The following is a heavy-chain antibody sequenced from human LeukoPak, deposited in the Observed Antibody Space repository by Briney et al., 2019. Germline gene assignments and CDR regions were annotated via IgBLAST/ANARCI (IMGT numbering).Heavy chain of an antibody. V-gene: IGHV4-39*02. J-gene: IGHJ4*02. Sequence: SETLSLTCTVSGDSISRSTYYWAWIRQPPGKGLEWIGCVYYGRSPYFNPSLESRATISVDTSKNHFSLKMSSVTAADTAVYYCARSSGTGTFSYWGQGTLVTVSS. CDR3: ARSSGTGTFSY. CDR1: GDSISRSTYY. D-gene: IGHD6-25*01. CDR2: VYYGRSP.